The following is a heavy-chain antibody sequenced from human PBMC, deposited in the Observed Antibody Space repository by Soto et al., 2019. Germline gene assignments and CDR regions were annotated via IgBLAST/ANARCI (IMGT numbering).Heavy chain of an antibody. CDR1: GLTVSHNY. J-gene: IGHJ6*02. Sequence: GGSLRLSCVASGLTVSHNYMAWVRQAPEMGLEWVSILYTEGTTYYADSVKGRFTISRDSPKNTLFLQMDSLRAEDTAVYYCAREGDIVVVPAAIRYYYYGMDVWGQGTTVTVSS. D-gene: IGHD2-2*02. CDR3: AREGDIVVVPAAIRYYYYGMDV. CDR2: LYTEGTT. V-gene: IGHV3-53*01.